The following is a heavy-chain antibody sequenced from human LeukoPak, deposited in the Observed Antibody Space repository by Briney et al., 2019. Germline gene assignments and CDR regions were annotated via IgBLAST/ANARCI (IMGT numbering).Heavy chain of an antibody. CDR2: IYYSGST. J-gene: IGHJ5*02. D-gene: IGHD5-24*01. CDR3: ARLGLEMATTPHWFDP. CDR1: GGSISSYY. V-gene: IGHV4-59*01. Sequence: SETLSLTCTVSGGSISSYYWSWIRQPPGKGLEWIGYIYYSGSTNYNPSLKSRVTISVDTSKNQFSLKLSSVTAADTAVYYCARLGLEMATTPHWFDPWGQGTLVTVFS.